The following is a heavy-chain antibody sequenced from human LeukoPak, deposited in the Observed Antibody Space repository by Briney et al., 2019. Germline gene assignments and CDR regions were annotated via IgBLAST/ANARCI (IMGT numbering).Heavy chain of an antibody. J-gene: IGHJ4*02. Sequence: PSETLSLTCAVYGGSFSGYYWSWIRQPPGKGLEWIGEVNHSGSTNYNPSLKSRVTISVDTSKNQFSLKLSSVTAADTAVYYCARGEYYYDSSGSYPHSDSEIDYWGQGTLVTVSS. CDR2: VNHSGST. CDR3: ARGEYYYDSSGSYPHSDSEIDY. V-gene: IGHV4-34*01. D-gene: IGHD3-22*01. CDR1: GGSFSGYY.